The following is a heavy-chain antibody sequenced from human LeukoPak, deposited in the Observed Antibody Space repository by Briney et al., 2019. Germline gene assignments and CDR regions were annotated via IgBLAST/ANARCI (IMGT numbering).Heavy chain of an antibody. CDR1: GFTFSSYG. V-gene: IGHV3-33*01. J-gene: IGHJ6*02. CDR3: ARVGYDILTGYAGYYGMDV. Sequence: GRSLRLSCAASGFTFSSYGMHWVRQAPGKGLEWVAVIWYDGSNKYYADSVKGRFTISRDNSKNTLYLQMNSLRAEDTAVYYCARVGYDILTGYAGYYGMDVWGQETTVTVSS. D-gene: IGHD3-9*01. CDR2: IWYDGSNK.